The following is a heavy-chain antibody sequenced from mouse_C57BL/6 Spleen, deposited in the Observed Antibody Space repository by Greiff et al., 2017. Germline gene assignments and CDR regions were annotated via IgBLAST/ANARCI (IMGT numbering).Heavy chain of an antibody. CDR3: TRMAPSWFAY. J-gene: IGHJ3*01. CDR2: IDPETGGT. V-gene: IGHV1-15*01. CDR1: GYTFPDYE. Sequence: QVQLQQSGAELVKPGASVTLSCKASGYTFPDYEMHWVKQTPVHGLEWIGAIDPETGGTAYNQKFKVKAILTADKSSSTADMELRSLTSEDSAVYYCTRMAPSWFAYWGQGTLVTVSA.